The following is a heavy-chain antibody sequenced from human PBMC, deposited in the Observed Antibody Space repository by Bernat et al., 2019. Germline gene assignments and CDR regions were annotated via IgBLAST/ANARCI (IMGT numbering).Heavy chain of an antibody. J-gene: IGHJ6*02. D-gene: IGHD3-3*01. V-gene: IGHV3-30*18. CDR2: ISYDGSNK. CDR1: GFTFSSYG. CDR3: AKERNYDFWSGYYMAYYYYGMDV. Sequence: QVQLVESGGGVVQPGRSLRLSCAASGFTFSSYGMHWVRQAPGKGLEWVAVISYDGSNKYYADSVKGRFTISRDYSKNTLYLQMNSLRAEDTAVYYCAKERNYDFWSGYYMAYYYYGMDVWGQGTTVTVSS.